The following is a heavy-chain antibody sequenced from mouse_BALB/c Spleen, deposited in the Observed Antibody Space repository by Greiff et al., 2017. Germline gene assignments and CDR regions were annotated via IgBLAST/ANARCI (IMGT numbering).Heavy chain of an antibody. CDR1: GYTFTDYN. J-gene: IGHJ4*01. V-gene: IGHV1-18*01. CDR2: INPNNGGT. Sequence: VHVKQSGPELVKPGASVKIPCKASGYTFTDYNMDWVKQSHGKSLEWIGDINPNNGGTIYNQKFKGKATLTVDKSSSTAYMELRSLTSEDTAVYYCARRDYYRYPLAMDYWGQGTSVTVSS. D-gene: IGHD2-14*01. CDR3: ARRDYYRYPLAMDY.